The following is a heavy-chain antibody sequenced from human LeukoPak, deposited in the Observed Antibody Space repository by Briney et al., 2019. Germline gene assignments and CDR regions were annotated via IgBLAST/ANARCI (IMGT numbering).Heavy chain of an antibody. CDR2: IWYDGSNK. CDR3: ASSRGWYGFDY. J-gene: IGHJ4*02. Sequence: GRSLRLSRAASGFTFSSYGMHWVRQAPGKGLEWVAVIWYDGSNKYYADSVKGRFTISRDNSKNTLYLQMNSLRAEDTAVYYCASSRGWYGFDYWGQGTLVTVSS. D-gene: IGHD6-19*01. V-gene: IGHV3-33*01. CDR1: GFTFSSYG.